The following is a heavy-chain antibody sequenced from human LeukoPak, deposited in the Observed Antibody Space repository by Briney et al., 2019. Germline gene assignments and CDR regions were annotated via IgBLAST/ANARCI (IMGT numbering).Heavy chain of an antibody. CDR3: ARQSSDILTGYYRGPYYYYGMDV. J-gene: IGHJ6*02. CDR1: GGSISSSNYY. D-gene: IGHD3-9*01. Sequence: PSGTVSLTCTVSGGSISSSNYYWGWIRQPPGKGLEWIGTFYYSGSTYYNPSLKSGVTISVDTSKNQFSLKLSSVTAADTAVYYCARQSSDILTGYYRGPYYYYGMDVWGQGTTVTVSS. CDR2: FYYSGST. V-gene: IGHV4-39*01.